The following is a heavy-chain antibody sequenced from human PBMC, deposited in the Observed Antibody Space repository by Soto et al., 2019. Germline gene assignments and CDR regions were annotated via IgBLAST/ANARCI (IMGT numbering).Heavy chain of an antibody. CDR2: IYPGDSNT. D-gene: IGHD3-3*01. CDR3: ARHAYDFWSGHPNPRYYYGMDV. Sequence: GESLKISCKGSGYSLTSYWIGWVRQMNGKGLEWMGIIYPGDSNTRYSPSLQGQVTISVDKSISTAYLQWSSLKATDTAMYYCARHAYDFWSGHPNPRYYYGMDVWGQGTTVTVSS. J-gene: IGHJ6*02. V-gene: IGHV5-51*01. CDR1: GYSLTSYW.